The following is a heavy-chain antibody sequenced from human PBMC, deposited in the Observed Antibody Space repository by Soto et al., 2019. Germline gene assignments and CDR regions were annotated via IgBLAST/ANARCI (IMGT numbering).Heavy chain of an antibody. CDR3: ARRVTYGKTFDY. J-gene: IGHJ4*02. D-gene: IGHD3-10*01. CDR2: IYYTGRT. V-gene: IGHV4-61*01. CDR1: GGSVSSDSYY. Sequence: QVHLQESGPGLVKPSETLSLTCTVSGGSVSSDSYYWSWIRQPPGKELEFLGYIYYTGRTNSNPSLESRVTISVDTSKNQFSLQLNSVPPADTAGYYCARRVTYGKTFDYWGQGTLVTVSS.